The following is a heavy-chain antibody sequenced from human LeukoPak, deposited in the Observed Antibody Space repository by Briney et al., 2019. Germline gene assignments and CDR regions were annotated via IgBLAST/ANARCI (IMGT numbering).Heavy chain of an antibody. J-gene: IGHJ3*02. D-gene: IGHD1-1*01. Sequence: GGSLRLPCAASGFTFSNAWMSWVRQAPGKGLEWVGRIKSKTDGGTTDYAAPVKGRFTISRDDSKNTLYLQMNSLRAEDTAVYYCARAMRGTMARNENRYRNAFDIWGQGTMVTVSS. CDR1: GFTFSNAW. V-gene: IGHV3-15*01. CDR2: IKSKTDGGTT. CDR3: ARAMRGTMARNENRYRNAFDI.